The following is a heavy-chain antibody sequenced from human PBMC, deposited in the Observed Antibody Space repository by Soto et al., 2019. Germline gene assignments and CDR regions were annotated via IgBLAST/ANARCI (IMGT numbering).Heavy chain of an antibody. D-gene: IGHD3-3*01. J-gene: IGHJ5*02. CDR1: GGSFSGYY. Sequence: LSLPCAVYGGSFSGYYWSWIRQPPGKGLEWIGEINHSGSTNYNPSLKSRVTISVDTSKNQFSLKLSSVTAADTAVYYCAKYYDFWSGYENWFDPWGQGTLVTVSS. CDR2: INHSGST. V-gene: IGHV4-34*01. CDR3: AKYYDFWSGYENWFDP.